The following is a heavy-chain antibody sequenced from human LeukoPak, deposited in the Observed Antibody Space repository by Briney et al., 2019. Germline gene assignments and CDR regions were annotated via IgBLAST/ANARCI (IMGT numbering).Heavy chain of an antibody. D-gene: IGHD6-6*01. V-gene: IGHV3-7*03. CDR3: ARSSYSSSSSV. CDR1: GFTFSWFW. J-gene: IGHJ3*01. CDR2: INSDGSEG. Sequence: PGGSLLLSCAVSGFTFSWFWMSWSRQAPGKGLEWVASINSDGSEGYYADVVKGRFTISRDNAKNSLYLRINSLRAEDTAVYYCARSSYSSSSSVWGQGTMVTVSS.